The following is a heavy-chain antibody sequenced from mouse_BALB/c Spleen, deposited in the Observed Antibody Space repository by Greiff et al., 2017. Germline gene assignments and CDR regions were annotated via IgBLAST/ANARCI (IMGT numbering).Heavy chain of an antibody. CDR2: INPSSGYT. V-gene: IGHV1-4*02. Sequence: QVQLQQSAAELARPGASVKMSCKASGYTFTSYTMHWVKQRPGQGLEWIGYINPSSGYTEYNQKFKDKTTLTADKSSSTAYMQLSSLTSEDSAVYYCASQTARALYAMDYWGQGTSVTVSS. CDR1: GYTFTSYT. CDR3: ASQTARALYAMDY. D-gene: IGHD3-2*01. J-gene: IGHJ4*01.